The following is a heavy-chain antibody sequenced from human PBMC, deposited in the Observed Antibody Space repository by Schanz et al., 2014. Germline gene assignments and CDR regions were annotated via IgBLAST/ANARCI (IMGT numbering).Heavy chain of an antibody. CDR3: VTEKRMESGTWAKAFDI. D-gene: IGHD3-3*01. CDR2: INPYDDTI. V-gene: IGHV1-46*01. Sequence: QVQLVRSGAEVKKPGASVKLSCKASNYIFTKYYIHCVRQAPGQGLEWMGLINPYDDTIDYAKKFQGRFTMTRDTSTTTVYMELSSLRSDDTAMYYCVTEKRMESGTWAKAFDIWGQGTWVTVSS. CDR1: NYIFTKYY. J-gene: IGHJ3*02.